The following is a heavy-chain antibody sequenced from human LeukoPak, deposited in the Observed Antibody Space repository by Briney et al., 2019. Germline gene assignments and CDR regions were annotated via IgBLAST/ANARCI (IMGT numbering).Heavy chain of an antibody. CDR3: ARGRLATVVTPSISADFDY. CDR2: INHSGRT. V-gene: IGHV4-34*01. D-gene: IGHD4-23*01. J-gene: IGHJ4*02. Sequence: SETLSLTCAVFGGSFSNFYWTWIRQPPGKGLECIGEINHSGRTNYNPSLKSRVSISVDTSRNQVSLKLTSVTAADTAVYYCARGRLATVVTPSISADFDYWGQGTLVTVSS. CDR1: GGSFSNFY.